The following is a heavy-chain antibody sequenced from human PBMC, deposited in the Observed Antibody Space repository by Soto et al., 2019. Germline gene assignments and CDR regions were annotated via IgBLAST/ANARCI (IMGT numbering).Heavy chain of an antibody. J-gene: IGHJ5*02. CDR3: ARDVVTAVAGSVNWFDP. CDR1: GFSLRTYG. Sequence: QVQLVESGGGVVQSGRSLTLSCAASGFSLRTYGIHWIRRAPGKGLEWVAFIRYDGTKKFYANSVKGRSTISKDNSNNIMYLQMSGLRAEETAVYYCARDVVTAVAGSVNWFDPWGQGTLVTVSS. D-gene: IGHD6-19*01. V-gene: IGHV3-33*01. CDR2: IRYDGTKK.